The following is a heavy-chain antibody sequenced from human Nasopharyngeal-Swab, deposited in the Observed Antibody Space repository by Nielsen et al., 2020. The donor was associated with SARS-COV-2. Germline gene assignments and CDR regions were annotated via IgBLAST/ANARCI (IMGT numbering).Heavy chain of an antibody. CDR2: IYYSGST. CDR1: GGSISSSSYY. V-gene: IGHV4-39*07. J-gene: IGHJ5*02. D-gene: IGHD2-2*01. CDR3: ARGKIGCSSTSCYGFWFDP. Sequence: SETLSLTCTVSGGSISSSSYYWGWIRQPPGKGLEWIGSIYYSGSTNYNPSLKSRVTISVDTSKNQFSLKLSSVTAADTAVYYCARGKIGCSSTSCYGFWFDPWGQGTLVTVSS.